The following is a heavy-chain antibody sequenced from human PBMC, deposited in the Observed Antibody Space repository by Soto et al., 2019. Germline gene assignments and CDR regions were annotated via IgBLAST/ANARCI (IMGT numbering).Heavy chain of an antibody. CDR3: ARQCRGVTCNWFVP. CDR2: IYYSGST. V-gene: IGHV4-39*01. Sequence: PSETLSLTCTVSGGSISSSTYYWGWIRQPPGKGLEWIGSIYYSGSTYYNPSLKSRVTISVDTSKNQFSLKLSSVTAADTAVYYCARQCRGVTCNWFVPWGQGNLVT. J-gene: IGHJ5*02. D-gene: IGHD2-15*01. CDR1: GGSISSSTYY.